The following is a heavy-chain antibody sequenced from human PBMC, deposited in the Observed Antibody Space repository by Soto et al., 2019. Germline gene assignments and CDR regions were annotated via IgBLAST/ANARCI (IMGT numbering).Heavy chain of an antibody. CDR3: ASREYSSSFFDY. V-gene: IGHV4-31*03. CDR2: IYYSGGT. D-gene: IGHD6-6*01. Sequence: SETLSLTCTVSGGSISSGGYYWSWIRQHPGKGLEWIGYIYYSGGTYYNPSLKSRVTISVDTSKNQFSLKLSSVTAADTAVYYCASREYSSSFFDYWGQGTLVTVSS. CDR1: GGSISSGGYY. J-gene: IGHJ4*02.